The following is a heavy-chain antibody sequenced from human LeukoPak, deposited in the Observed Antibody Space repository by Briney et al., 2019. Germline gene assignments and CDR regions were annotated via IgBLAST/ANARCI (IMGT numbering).Heavy chain of an antibody. CDR3: ARDRAPVVPAAPNYYYYYYMDV. CDR2: ISAYNGNT. CDR1: GYTFTSYG. V-gene: IGHV1-18*01. D-gene: IGHD2-2*01. J-gene: IGHJ6*03. Sequence: ASVKVSCKASGYTFTSYGISWVRQAAGQGLEWMGLISAYNGNTNYAQKLQGRVTMTTDTSTSTAYMELRSLRSDDTAVYSCARDRAPVVPAAPNYYYYYYMDVWGKGTTVTVSS.